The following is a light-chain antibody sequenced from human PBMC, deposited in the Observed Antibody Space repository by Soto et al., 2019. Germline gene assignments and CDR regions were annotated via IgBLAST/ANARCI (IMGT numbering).Light chain of an antibody. V-gene: IGLV2-23*01. J-gene: IGLJ2*01. CDR2: EGS. CDR1: SSDVGSYNL. Sequence: QSALTQPASVSGSPGLSITISCTGTSSDVGSYNLISWYQQHPGKAPKLMIYEGSKRPSGVSNRFSGSKSGNTASLTISGLQAEYEADYYCCSYAGSSSVVFGGGTKLTVL. CDR3: CSYAGSSSVV.